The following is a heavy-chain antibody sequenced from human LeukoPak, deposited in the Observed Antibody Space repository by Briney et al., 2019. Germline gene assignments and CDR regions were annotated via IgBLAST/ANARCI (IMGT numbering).Heavy chain of an antibody. D-gene: IGHD1-26*01. Sequence: TGGSLRLSCAASGFTFDDYAMHWVRQAPGKGLEWVSGISWNSGSIGYADSVKGRFTISRDNAKNFLYLQMNSLRAEDTALYYCAKDRSWADWYFDLWGRGTLVTVSS. V-gene: IGHV3-9*01. J-gene: IGHJ2*01. CDR2: ISWNSGSI. CDR1: GFTFDDYA. CDR3: AKDRSWADWYFDL.